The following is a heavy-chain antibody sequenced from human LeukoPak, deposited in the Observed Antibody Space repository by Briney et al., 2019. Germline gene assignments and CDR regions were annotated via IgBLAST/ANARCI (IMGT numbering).Heavy chain of an antibody. CDR1: GFTFSSYA. J-gene: IGHJ4*02. D-gene: IGHD1-26*01. CDR3: AKHTIVGATTGYFDY. V-gene: IGHV3-23*01. Sequence: GGSLRLSCAASGFTFSSYAMSWVRQAPGKGLEWVSAISGSGGSTYYADSVKGRFTIPRDNSKNTLYLQMHSLRAEDTAVYYCAKHTIVGATTGYFDYWGQGTLVTVSS. CDR2: ISGSGGST.